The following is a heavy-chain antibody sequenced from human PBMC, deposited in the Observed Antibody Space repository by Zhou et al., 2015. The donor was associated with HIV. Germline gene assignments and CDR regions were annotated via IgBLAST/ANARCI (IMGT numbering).Heavy chain of an antibody. J-gene: IGHJ6*02. CDR3: ARRGISITIFGVVIALRSRNSRLNYGMDV. D-gene: IGHD3-3*01. CDR2: IIPIFGTA. CDR1: GGTFSSYA. Sequence: QVQLVQSGAEVKKPGSSVKVSCKASGGTFSSYAISWVRQAPGQGLEWMGGIIPIFGTANYAQKFQGRVTITADESTSTAYMELSSLRSEDTAVYYCARRGISITIFGVVIALRSRNSRLNYGMDVWGQGDQRVTVSS. V-gene: IGHV1-69*01.